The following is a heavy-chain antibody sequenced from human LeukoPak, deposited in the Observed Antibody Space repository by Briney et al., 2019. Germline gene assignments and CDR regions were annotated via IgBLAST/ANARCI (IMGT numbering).Heavy chain of an antibody. Sequence: ASVKVSCKASGYTFTGYYMHWVRQAPGQGLEWMGWINPNSGGTNYAQKFQGRVTMTRDTSISTAYMELSRLRSDDTVVYYCARAVVTARYYFDYWGQGTLVTVSS. D-gene: IGHD2-21*02. CDR1: GYTFTGYY. CDR3: ARAVVTARYYFDY. CDR2: INPNSGGT. J-gene: IGHJ4*02. V-gene: IGHV1-2*02.